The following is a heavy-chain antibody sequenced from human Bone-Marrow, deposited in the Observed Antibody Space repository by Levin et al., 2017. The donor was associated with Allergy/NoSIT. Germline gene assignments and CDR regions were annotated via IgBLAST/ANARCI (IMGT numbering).Heavy chain of an antibody. Sequence: SQTLSLTCTVSGGSISSGSYYWSWIRQPAGKGLEWIGRIYTSGSTNYNPSLKSRVTISVDTSKNQFSLKLSSVTAADTAVYYCARGRVSSSLHQSPNYYYYYMDVWGKGTTVTVSS. V-gene: IGHV4-61*02. CDR1: GGSISSGSYY. J-gene: IGHJ6*03. CDR3: ARGRVSSSLHQSPNYYYYYMDV. D-gene: IGHD6-13*01. CDR2: IYTSGST.